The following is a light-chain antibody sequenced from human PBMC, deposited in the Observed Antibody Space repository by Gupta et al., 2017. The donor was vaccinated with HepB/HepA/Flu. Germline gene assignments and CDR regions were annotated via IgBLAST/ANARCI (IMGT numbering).Light chain of an antibody. V-gene: IGLV2-23*02. CDR3: CSYAGSSTLV. CDR1: SSDVGSYNL. CDR2: EVS. J-gene: IGLJ2*01. Sequence: QSALTQPASVSGSPGQSITIYCTGTSSDVGSYNLVSWYQQHPGKAPKLMIYEVSKRPSGVSNRFSGSKSGNTASLTISGLQAEDEADYYCCSYAGSSTLVFVGGTKLTVL.